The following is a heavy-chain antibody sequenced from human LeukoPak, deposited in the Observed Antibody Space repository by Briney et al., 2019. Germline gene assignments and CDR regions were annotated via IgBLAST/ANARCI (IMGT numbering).Heavy chain of an antibody. CDR1: GYTFTSYG. J-gene: IGHJ6*02. CDR2: ISAYNGNT. CDR3: ARETPGYCSSTSCYAHYYGMDV. D-gene: IGHD2-2*01. V-gene: IGHV1-18*01. Sequence: ASVKVSCKASGYTFTSYGIIWVRQAPGQGLEWMGWISAYNGNTNYAQKLQGRVTMTTDTSTSTAYMELRSLRSDDTAVYYCARETPGYCSSTSCYAHYYGMDVWGQGTTVTVSS.